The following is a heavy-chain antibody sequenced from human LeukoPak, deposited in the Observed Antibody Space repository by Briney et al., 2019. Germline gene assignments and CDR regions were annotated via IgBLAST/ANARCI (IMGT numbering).Heavy chain of an antibody. J-gene: IGHJ4*02. CDR2: ISSSSIYK. CDR3: ARSRYDSSGYYGIIGN. D-gene: IGHD3-22*01. V-gene: IGHV3-21*01. CDR1: GFTLSSYS. Sequence: GGSLRLFCAASGFTLSSYSMNWVRQAPGKGLEWVSSISSSSIYKYYADSVKGRFTISRDNAKKSLYLQMNSLRAEDTAVYYCARSRYDSSGYYGIIGNWGQGTLVTVSS.